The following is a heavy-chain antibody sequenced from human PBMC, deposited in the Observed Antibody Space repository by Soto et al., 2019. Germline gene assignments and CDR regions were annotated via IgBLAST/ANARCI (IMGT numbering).Heavy chain of an antibody. J-gene: IGHJ4*02. CDR2: IYWDDDK. V-gene: IGHV2-5*02. Sequence: QITLKESGPTLVKPTQTLKLTCTVSGFSLNTYGVGVGWIRQPPGKALEWLALIYWDDDKRYSPSLKSRLTITKDTSKTQVVLTMTNMDPVDTVTYYCARALGSWGAYYFDYWGQGTLVTVSS. CDR1: GFSLNTYGVG. CDR3: ARALGSWGAYYFDY. D-gene: IGHD3-16*01.